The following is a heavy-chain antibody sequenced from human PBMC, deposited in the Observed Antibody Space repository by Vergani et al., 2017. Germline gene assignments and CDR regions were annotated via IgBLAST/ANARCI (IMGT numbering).Heavy chain of an antibody. V-gene: IGHV3-48*04. CDR1: GFTFSSYA. J-gene: IGHJ4*02. CDR2: IRSSSSTI. D-gene: IGHD1-14*01. CDR3: ARDSSIRAGHHFDY. Sequence: EVQLLESGGGLVQPGGSLRLSCAASGFTFSSYAMSWVRQAPGKGLEWFSYIRSSSSTIYYADSGKGRFTIARDNAKNSLYLQMNSLRAEDTAVYYCARDSSIRAGHHFDYWGQGTLVTVSS.